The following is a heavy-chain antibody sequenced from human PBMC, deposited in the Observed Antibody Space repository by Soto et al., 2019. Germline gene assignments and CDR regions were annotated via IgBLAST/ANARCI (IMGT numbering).Heavy chain of an antibody. Sequence: EVQLVETGGGLIRPGGSLRLSCAASGFSVSTNFMTWVRQAPGKGLEWVSNIYSGGTTYYAGSVKGRFTISRDSSKNMVYLQMNNLRAEDTAVYYCARGYGTSYGFGYWGQGTLVSVSS. V-gene: IGHV3-53*02. CDR2: IYSGGTT. J-gene: IGHJ4*02. CDR3: ARGYGTSYGFGY. D-gene: IGHD5-18*01. CDR1: GFSVSTNF.